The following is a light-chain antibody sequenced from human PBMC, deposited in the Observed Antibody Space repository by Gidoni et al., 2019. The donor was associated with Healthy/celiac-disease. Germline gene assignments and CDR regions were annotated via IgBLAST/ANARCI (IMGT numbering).Light chain of an antibody. Sequence: EIVLTQSPATLSLSPGERATLSCRASQSVSSYLAWYQQKPGQAPRLLIYDASNRATGIPARFSGSGSGTDFTLTISSLEPEYFAVYYCQQRSNWLRTFXGXTKVEIK. CDR1: QSVSSY. V-gene: IGKV3-11*01. CDR2: DAS. J-gene: IGKJ4*01. CDR3: QQRSNWLRT.